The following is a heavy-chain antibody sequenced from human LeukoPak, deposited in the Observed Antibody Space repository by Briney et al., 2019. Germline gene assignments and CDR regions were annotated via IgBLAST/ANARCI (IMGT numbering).Heavy chain of an antibody. CDR2: IYYSGST. CDR1: GGSISSYY. J-gene: IGHJ4*02. V-gene: IGHV4-59*01. Sequence: SETLSLTCTVSGGSISSYYWSWIRQPPGKGLEWIGYIYYSGSTNYNPSLKSRVTISVDTSKNQFSLKLSSVTAADTAVYYCARDLGSGWYFYFDYWGQGTLVTVSS. CDR3: ARDLGSGWYFYFDY. D-gene: IGHD6-19*01.